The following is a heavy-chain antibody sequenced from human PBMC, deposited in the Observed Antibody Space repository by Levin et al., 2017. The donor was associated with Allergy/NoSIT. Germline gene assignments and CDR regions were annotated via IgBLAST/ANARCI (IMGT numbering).Heavy chain of an antibody. V-gene: IGHV3-30*04. J-gene: IGHJ6*02. CDR1: GFTFSNYA. Sequence: GESLKISCEASGFTFSNYAMHWVRQAPGKGLEWVAVVSYDGSNKYYADSVKGRFTISRDNSKNTLYLQMNSLRAEDTAVYYCARDYDILTGYSMSYYYYGMDVWGQGTTVTVSS. D-gene: IGHD3-9*01. CDR3: ARDYDILTGYSMSYYYYGMDV. CDR2: VSYDGSNK.